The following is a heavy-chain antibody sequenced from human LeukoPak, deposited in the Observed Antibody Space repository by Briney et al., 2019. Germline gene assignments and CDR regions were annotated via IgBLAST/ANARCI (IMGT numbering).Heavy chain of an antibody. V-gene: IGHV3-21*01. Sequence: NPGGSLRLSCAASGFTFSSYSMYWVRQAPGKGLEWVSSISSSSSYIYYADSVKGRFTISRDNAKNSLYLQMNSLRAEDTAVYYCARVGVWGSEYDYWGQGTLVTVSS. D-gene: IGHD3-16*01. CDR2: ISSSSSYI. J-gene: IGHJ4*02. CDR1: GFTFSSYS. CDR3: ARVGVWGSEYDY.